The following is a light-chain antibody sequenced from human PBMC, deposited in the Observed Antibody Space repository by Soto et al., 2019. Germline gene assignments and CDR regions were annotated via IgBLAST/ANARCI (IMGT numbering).Light chain of an antibody. J-gene: IGKJ1*01. Sequence: DIQRTQGPCTLSASIGDRVTITCRASQSVNRWLAWYQQKPGKAPKLLIYEASSLKSGVPSRFSGSGSGTEFTLTISSLQPDDFATYYCQHYNSYSDAFGRGTKVDI. CDR1: QSVNRW. CDR2: EAS. CDR3: QHYNSYSDA. V-gene: IGKV1-5*03.